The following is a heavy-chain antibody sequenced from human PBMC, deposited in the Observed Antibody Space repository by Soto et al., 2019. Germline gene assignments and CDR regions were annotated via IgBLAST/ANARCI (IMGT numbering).Heavy chain of an antibody. CDR1: GFTFSSVA. V-gene: IGHV3-23*01. D-gene: IGHD1-1*01. CDR3: AKLYWNPRYFDY. Sequence: GGSLRLFCAASGFTFSSVAMAWVRQAPGKGLEWVSGISDTAANTDYADSVKGRFTISRDNSRNTLYLQMNSLRAEDTAVYYCAKLYWNPRYFDYWGQGTRVTVSS. CDR2: ISDTAANT. J-gene: IGHJ4*02.